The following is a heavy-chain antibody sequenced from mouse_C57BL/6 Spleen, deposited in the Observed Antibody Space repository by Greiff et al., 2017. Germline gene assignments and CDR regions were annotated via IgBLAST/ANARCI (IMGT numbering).Heavy chain of an antibody. CDR3: ARNYGYDWDYAMDY. J-gene: IGHJ4*01. CDR2: IWSGGST. V-gene: IGHV2-2*01. D-gene: IGHD2-2*01. CDR1: GFSLTSYG. Sequence: VQLQQSGPGLVQPSQSLSITCTVSGFSLTSYGVHWVRQSPGKGLEWLGVIWSGGSTDYNAAFISRLSLSKDNSKSQVFFKMNSLQADDTAIYDCARNYGYDWDYAMDYWGQGTSVTVSS.